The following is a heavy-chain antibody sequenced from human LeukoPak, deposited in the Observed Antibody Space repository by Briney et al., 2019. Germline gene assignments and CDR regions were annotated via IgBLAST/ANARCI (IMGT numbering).Heavy chain of an antibody. CDR2: ITSSGSTI. V-gene: IGHV3-48*03. CDR3: ARDTTEGVLSLDV. J-gene: IGHJ6*01. D-gene: IGHD2-8*01. CDR1: GFTFSSYE. Sequence: GGSLRLSCAGSGFTFSSYEMNWVRQAPGKGLEWISYITSSGSTIYYADSVKGRFTISRDNAKNSLYLQMNSLRVEDTAVYYCARDTTEGVLSLDVWGQGTTVTVSS.